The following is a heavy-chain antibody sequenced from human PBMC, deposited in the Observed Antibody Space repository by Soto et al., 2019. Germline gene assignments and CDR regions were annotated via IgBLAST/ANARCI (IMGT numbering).Heavy chain of an antibody. Sequence: ASVKVSCKASGYTFTGYPIHWVRQAPGQGLEWMGWINAGNGNTKYSQKFQGRVTITRDTSASTAYMELSSLTSEDTAVYYCARAWARAVDAWAQGTTVTVS. CDR3: ARAWARAVDA. CDR2: INAGNGNT. J-gene: IGHJ6*02. D-gene: IGHD7-27*01. CDR1: GYTFTGYP. V-gene: IGHV1-3*01.